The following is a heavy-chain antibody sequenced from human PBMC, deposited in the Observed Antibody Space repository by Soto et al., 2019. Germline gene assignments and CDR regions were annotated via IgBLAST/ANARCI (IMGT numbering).Heavy chain of an antibody. V-gene: IGHV4-34*01. D-gene: IGHD3-9*01. CDR1: GVSFSLYY. J-gene: IGHJ4*02. CDR3: ARFSLNIPYFDWLLRQGDFDH. CDR2: INSSGAT. Sequence: SETLSLTCAVYGVSFSLYYSGWIRQSPAKALVLIGEINSSGATKFNPSFEGRVNMSIDTSKKHFSLSLTSVTDADTAVYFCARFSLNIPYFDWLLRQGDFDHWGQGTLVTVS.